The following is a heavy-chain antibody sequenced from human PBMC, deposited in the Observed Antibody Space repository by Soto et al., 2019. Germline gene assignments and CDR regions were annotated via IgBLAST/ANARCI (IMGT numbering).Heavy chain of an antibody. CDR1: GFTFTSSA. CDR2: IVVGSGNT. CDR3: AADSGHYYGSGCYFYYYGMDV. Sequence: QMQLVQSGPEVKKPGTSVKVSCKASGFTFTSSAVQWVRQARGQRLEWIGWIVVGSGNTNYAQKFQERVTITRDMSTSTAYMELSSLRSEDTAVYYCAADSGHYYGSGCYFYYYGMDVWGQGTTVTVSS. V-gene: IGHV1-58*01. J-gene: IGHJ6*02. D-gene: IGHD3-10*01.